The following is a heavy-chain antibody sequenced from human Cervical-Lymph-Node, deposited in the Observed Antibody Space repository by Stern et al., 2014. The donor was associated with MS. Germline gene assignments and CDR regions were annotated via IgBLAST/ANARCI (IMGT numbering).Heavy chain of an antibody. CDR1: GFSFSNAW. CDR3: TTGLPFYYHPGDPFDY. Sequence: VQLVESGGGLVKPGGSLRLSCTASGFSFSNAWMTWVRQAPGKGLEWVGRFNSKTDGGTVDYAAPVKGRFTISRDDSQSTLYLQMNSLKTEDTAVYYCTTGLPFYYHPGDPFDYWGRGTLVTVSS. V-gene: IGHV3-15*01. CDR2: FNSKTDGGTV. D-gene: IGHD2-21*01. J-gene: IGHJ4*02.